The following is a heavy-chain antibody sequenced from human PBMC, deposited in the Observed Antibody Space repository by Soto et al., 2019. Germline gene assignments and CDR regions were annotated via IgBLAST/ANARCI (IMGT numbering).Heavy chain of an antibody. CDR3: ARGWYYYDSRGYPFDF. CDR2: IIPIFGTA. J-gene: IGHJ4*02. V-gene: IGHV1-69*13. CDR1: GGTFSSYA. D-gene: IGHD3-22*01. Sequence: ASVKVSCKASGGTFSSYAISWVRQAPGQGLEWMGGIIPIFGTANYAQKFQGRVSITADDSTSTAYMELSSLRSEDTAVYYCARGWYYYDSRGYPFDFWGQGALVTVSS.